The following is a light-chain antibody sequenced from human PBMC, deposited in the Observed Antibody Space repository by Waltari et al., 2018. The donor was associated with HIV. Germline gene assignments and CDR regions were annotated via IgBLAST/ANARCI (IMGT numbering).Light chain of an antibody. Sequence: EIVLTQSPATLSLSPGERATLSCRASQSVCSSLAWYQQKPGQAPRLLVYEASNRDTGIAARFSGSGSGTDFTLTISSLEPEDFAVYYCQQRSNWPYTFGQGTKVEIK. CDR3: QQRSNWPYT. CDR1: QSVCSS. V-gene: IGKV3-11*01. CDR2: EAS. J-gene: IGKJ2*01.